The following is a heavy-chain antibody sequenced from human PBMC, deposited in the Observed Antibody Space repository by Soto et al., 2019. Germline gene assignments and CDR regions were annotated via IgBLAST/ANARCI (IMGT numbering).Heavy chain of an antibody. CDR3: ARDDVVVVPAALPTYYHDGMDV. CDR1: GYTFTNCG. D-gene: IGHD2-2*01. V-gene: IGHV1-18*01. CDR2: FSAYNGNT. J-gene: IGHJ6*02. Sequence: QVQLVQSGAEVKKPGASVKVSCKASGYTFTNCGISWVRQAPGQGLEWMGWFSAYNGNTNYAQNFQGRVTMTTDTSATTAYMEQRRLRSDDTVVYYCARDDVVVVPAALPTYYHDGMDVWGQGTTVPVSS.